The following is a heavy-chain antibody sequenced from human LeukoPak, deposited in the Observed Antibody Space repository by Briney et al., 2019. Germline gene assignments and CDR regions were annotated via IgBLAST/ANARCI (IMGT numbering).Heavy chain of an antibody. Sequence: PSQTLSLTCTVSGGSISSGGYYWSWLRQHPGKGLEWIGYIYYSGSTYYNPSLKSRVTISVDTSKNQFSLKLSSVTAADTAVYYCARGLTIFGVVIIPFFYGMDVWGQGTTVTVSS. CDR2: IYYSGST. CDR3: ARGLTIFGVVIIPFFYGMDV. V-gene: IGHV4-31*03. D-gene: IGHD3-3*01. CDR1: GGSISSGGYY. J-gene: IGHJ6*02.